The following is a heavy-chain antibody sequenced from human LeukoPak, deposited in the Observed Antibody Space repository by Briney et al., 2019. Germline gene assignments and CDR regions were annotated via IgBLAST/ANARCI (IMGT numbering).Heavy chain of an antibody. V-gene: IGHV3-30*02. Sequence: GGSLRLSCAASGFTFSSYSMNWVRQAPGKGLEWVAFIRYDGSNKYYADSVKGRFTISRDNSKNTLYLQMNSLRAEDTAVYYCAKDSPFGSSSPAYWGQGTLVTVSP. J-gene: IGHJ4*02. D-gene: IGHD6-6*01. CDR1: GFTFSSYS. CDR3: AKDSPFGSSSPAY. CDR2: IRYDGSNK.